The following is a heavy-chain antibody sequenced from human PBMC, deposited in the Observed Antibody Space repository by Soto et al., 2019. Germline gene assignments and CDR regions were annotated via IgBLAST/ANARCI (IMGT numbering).Heavy chain of an antibody. CDR2: IYYSGST. Sequence: SETLSLTCTVSGGSVSSGSYYWSWIRQPPGKGLEWIGYIYYSGSTNYNPSLKSRVTISVDTSKNQFSLKLSSVTAADTAVYYCARDGRVCAFDIWGQGTMVTV. D-gene: IGHD2-8*01. V-gene: IGHV4-61*01. CDR3: ARDGRVCAFDI. J-gene: IGHJ3*02. CDR1: GGSVSSGSYY.